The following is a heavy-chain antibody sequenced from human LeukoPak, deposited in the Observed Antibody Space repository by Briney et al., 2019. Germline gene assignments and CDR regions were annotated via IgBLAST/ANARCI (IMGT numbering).Heavy chain of an antibody. D-gene: IGHD4-11*01. CDR2: IWYDGSNK. J-gene: IGHJ4*02. CDR3: AKAGMTTVTIDY. V-gene: IGHV3-33*06. CDR1: GFTFSSYG. Sequence: GGSLRLSCAATGFTFSSYGMHWVRQAPGKGLEWVAVIWYDGSNKYYADSVKGRFTISRDNSKNTLYLQMNSLRAEDTAVYYCAKAGMTTVTIDYWGQGTLVTVSS.